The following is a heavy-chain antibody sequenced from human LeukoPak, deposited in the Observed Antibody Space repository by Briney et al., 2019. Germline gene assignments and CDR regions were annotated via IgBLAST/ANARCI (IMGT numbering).Heavy chain of an antibody. CDR2: ISYDGSNK. J-gene: IGHJ4*02. CDR1: GFTFSSYG. Sequence: GRSLRLSCAASGFTFSSYGMHWVRQAPGKGLEWVAVISYDGSNKYYADSVKGRFTISRDNSKNTLYLQMNSLRVEDTAVYYCAKDLGGGGYSGYDPDDYWGQGTLVTVSS. D-gene: IGHD5-12*01. V-gene: IGHV3-30*18. CDR3: AKDLGGGGYSGYDPDDY.